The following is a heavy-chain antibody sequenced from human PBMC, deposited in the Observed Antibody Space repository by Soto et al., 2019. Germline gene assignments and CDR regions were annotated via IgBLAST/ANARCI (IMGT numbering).Heavy chain of an antibody. CDR3: AKDPDGYNSSGMDV. D-gene: IGHD5-18*01. CDR1: GFTFSNYA. Sequence: EVQLLESGGGLVQPGGSLRLSCAASGFTFSNYAMNWVRQAPGKGLEWVSGISGGGGGTYYADSVQGRFTISRDNSRKTLYLQMNSLRAEDTAVYYCAKDPDGYNSSGMDVWGQGTTVTVSS. J-gene: IGHJ6*02. V-gene: IGHV3-23*01. CDR2: ISGGGGGT.